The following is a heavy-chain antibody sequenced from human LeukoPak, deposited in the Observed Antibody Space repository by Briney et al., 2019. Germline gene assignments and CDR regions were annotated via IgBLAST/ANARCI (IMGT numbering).Heavy chain of an antibody. CDR2: IKEDGSEK. Sequence: GGSLRLSCAASGFTFSNYWMTWVRQAPGEGLEWVANIKEDGSEKYYADSVEGRFTVSRDYSKNSLSLQMYSLRAEDTAVYHCARGHYGMDVWGQGTTVIVSS. CDR3: ARGHYGMDV. V-gene: IGHV3-7*01. J-gene: IGHJ6*02. CDR1: GFTFSNYW.